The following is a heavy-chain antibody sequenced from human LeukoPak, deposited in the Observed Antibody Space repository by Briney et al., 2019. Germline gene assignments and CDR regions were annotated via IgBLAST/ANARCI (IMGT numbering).Heavy chain of an antibody. CDR2: IDPDGSTT. D-gene: IGHD6-13*01. Sequence: GGSLRLSCAASGFTLSSYWMHWVRQAPGGGLVWVSRIDPDGSTTNYADSVKGRFTTSRDNAKNTLYLQMNSLRAEDTALYYCTRVQAGRAGLMDVWGRGTTVTVSS. V-gene: IGHV3-74*01. CDR1: GFTLSSYW. CDR3: TRVQAGRAGLMDV. J-gene: IGHJ6*02.